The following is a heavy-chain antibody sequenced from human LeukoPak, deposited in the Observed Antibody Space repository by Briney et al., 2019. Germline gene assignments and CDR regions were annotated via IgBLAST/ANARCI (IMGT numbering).Heavy chain of an antibody. V-gene: IGHV4-59*11. D-gene: IGHD3-9*01. CDR2: IYYSGST. CDR3: ARVPILTGYYPLYYFDY. Sequence: SETLSLTCTVSGGSISSHYRSWIRQPPGKGLEWIGYIYYSGSTNYNPSLKSRVTISVDTSKNQFSLKLSSVTAADTAVYYCARVPILTGYYPLYYFDYWGQGTLVTVSS. J-gene: IGHJ4*02. CDR1: GGSISSHY.